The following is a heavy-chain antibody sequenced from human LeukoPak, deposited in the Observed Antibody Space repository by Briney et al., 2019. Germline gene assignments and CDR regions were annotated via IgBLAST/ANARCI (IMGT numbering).Heavy chain of an antibody. V-gene: IGHV3-23*01. Sequence: GGSLRLSCAASGFTFSSYAMSWVRQAPGKGLEWVSAISGSGGSTYYADSVKGRFTISRDNSKNTLHLQMNSLRAEDTAVYYCAKDRMQQLVFDYWGQGTLVTVSS. CDR2: ISGSGGST. D-gene: IGHD6-13*01. CDR3: AKDRMQQLVFDY. J-gene: IGHJ4*02. CDR1: GFTFSSYA.